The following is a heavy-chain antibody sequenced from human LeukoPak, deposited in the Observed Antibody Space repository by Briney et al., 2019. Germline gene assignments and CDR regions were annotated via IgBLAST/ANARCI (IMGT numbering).Heavy chain of an antibody. J-gene: IGHJ4*02. CDR3: ANMVAVAPGNY. CDR1: GFTFSSYS. D-gene: IGHD6-19*01. V-gene: IGHV3-48*01. Sequence: PGGSLRLSCAASGFTFSSYSMNWVRQAPGKGLEWVSYISSSSSTIYYADSVKGRFTISRDNAKNSMYLQMNSLRAEDTAVYYCANMVAVAPGNYWGQGTLVTVSS. CDR2: ISSSSSTI.